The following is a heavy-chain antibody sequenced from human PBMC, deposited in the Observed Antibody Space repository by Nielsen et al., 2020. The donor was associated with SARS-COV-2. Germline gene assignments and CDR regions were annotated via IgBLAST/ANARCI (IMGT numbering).Heavy chain of an antibody. D-gene: IGHD2-15*01. J-gene: IGHJ5*02. V-gene: IGHV1-69*05. Sequence: SVKVSCKASGGTFSSYAISWVRQAPGQGLEWMGGIIPIFGTANYAQKFQGRVTMTRDTSISTAYMELSRLRSDDTAVYYCARAGRWCSGGSCSRNWFDPWGQGTLVTVSS. CDR1: GGTFSSYA. CDR3: ARAGRWCSGGSCSRNWFDP. CDR2: IIPIFGTA.